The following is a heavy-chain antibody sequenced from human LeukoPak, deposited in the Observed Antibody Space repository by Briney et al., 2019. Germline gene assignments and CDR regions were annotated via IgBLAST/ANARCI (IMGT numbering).Heavy chain of an antibody. Sequence: GGSLRLSCTASGFTFSSYGMHWVRQAPGKGLEWVSSISSSSSYIYYADSVKGRFTISRDNAKNSLYLQMNSLRAEDTAVYYCARDLVWAIGYGYFDYWGQGTLVTVSS. J-gene: IGHJ4*02. CDR3: ARDLVWAIGYGYFDY. CDR1: GFTFSSYG. CDR2: ISSSSSYI. V-gene: IGHV3-21*01. D-gene: IGHD3-16*01.